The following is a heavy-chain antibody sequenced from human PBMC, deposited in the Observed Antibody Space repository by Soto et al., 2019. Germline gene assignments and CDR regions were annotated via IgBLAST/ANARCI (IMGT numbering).Heavy chain of an antibody. D-gene: IGHD1-26*01. CDR3: AKDLGANGWGATMNY. J-gene: IGHJ4*02. CDR1: GVTFSNYA. Sequence: PGGSLRLSCAASGVTFSNYAMAWVRQAPGKGLEWVSGISAGGERADYAGSVKGRFTISRDNSKNSLYLQMNSLKAEDTAVYYCAKDLGANGWGATMNYWGQGTLVTVSS. V-gene: IGHV3-23*01. CDR2: ISAGGERA.